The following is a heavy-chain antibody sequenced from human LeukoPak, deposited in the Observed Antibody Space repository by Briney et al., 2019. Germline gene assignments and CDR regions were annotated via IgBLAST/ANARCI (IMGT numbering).Heavy chain of an antibody. D-gene: IGHD1-26*01. Sequence: QTGGSLRLSCAASGFTVSSNYMSWVRQAPGKGLEWVSVIYSGDNTYYADSVKGRFTISRDNSKNTLYLQMNSLRAEDTAVYYCATWGAGRTLDPWGQGTLVTVSS. CDR3: ATWGAGRTLDP. J-gene: IGHJ5*02. CDR1: GFTVSSNY. CDR2: IYSGDNT. V-gene: IGHV3-66*01.